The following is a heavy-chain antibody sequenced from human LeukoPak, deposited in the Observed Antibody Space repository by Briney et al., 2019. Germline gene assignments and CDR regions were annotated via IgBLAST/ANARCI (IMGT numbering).Heavy chain of an antibody. D-gene: IGHD6-6*01. J-gene: IGHJ3*02. Sequence: GGSLRLSCAASGFTVSSNYMSWVRQAPGKGLEWVSVIYSGGSTYYADSVKGRFTISRDNSKNTLYLQMNSLRAEDTAVYYCANRVHSSSDAFDIWGQGTMVTVSS. V-gene: IGHV3-53*01. CDR2: IYSGGST. CDR3: ANRVHSSSDAFDI. CDR1: GFTVSSNY.